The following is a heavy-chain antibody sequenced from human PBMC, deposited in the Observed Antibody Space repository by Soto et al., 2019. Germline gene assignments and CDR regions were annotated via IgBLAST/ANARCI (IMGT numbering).Heavy chain of an antibody. CDR3: AGTYSSGSNAFDI. V-gene: IGHV3-23*01. Sequence: PGGSLRLSCAASGFTFNSYAMTWVRQAPGKGLEWVSIISSSGDGTYYVDSVKGRFTISRDNSRNTLNLQMNSLRAEDTAVYYCAGTYSSGSNAFDIWGQGTMVTVSS. CDR2: ISSSGDGT. D-gene: IGHD6-19*01. CDR1: GFTFNSYA. J-gene: IGHJ3*02.